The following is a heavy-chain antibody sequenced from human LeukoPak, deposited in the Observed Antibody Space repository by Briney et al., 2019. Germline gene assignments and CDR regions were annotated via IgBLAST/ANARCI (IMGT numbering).Heavy chain of an antibody. D-gene: IGHD2-2*01. J-gene: IGHJ6*03. Sequence: GGSLRLSCAASGFTFSGYWMSWVRQAPGKGLEWVANIKQDGSEKYYVDSVKGRFTISRDNAKNSLYLQMNSLRAEDTAVYYCARDRSTSCCHYYYYYMDVWGKGTTVTVSS. CDR3: ARDRSTSCCHYYYYYMDV. CDR1: GFTFSGYW. V-gene: IGHV3-7*01. CDR2: IKQDGSEK.